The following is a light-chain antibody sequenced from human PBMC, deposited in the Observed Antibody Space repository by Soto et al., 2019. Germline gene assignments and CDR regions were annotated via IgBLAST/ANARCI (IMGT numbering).Light chain of an antibody. Sequence: QSVLTQPPSVSAAPGQKVTISCSGSSSNIGNNYVSWYQQLPGTAPKLLIYENNKRPSGIPDRFSGSKSGTSATLGITGLQTGEEADYYCGTWDSSLSALVFGGGTKLTVL. CDR3: GTWDSSLSALV. CDR1: SSNIGNNY. CDR2: ENN. V-gene: IGLV1-51*02. J-gene: IGLJ3*02.